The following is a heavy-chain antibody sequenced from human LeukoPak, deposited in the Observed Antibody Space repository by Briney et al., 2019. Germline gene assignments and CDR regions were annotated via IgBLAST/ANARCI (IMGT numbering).Heavy chain of an antibody. CDR1: GYTLTELS. D-gene: IGHD4-11*01. CDR2: FDPEDGET. J-gene: IGHJ3*02. Sequence: ASVKVSCKVSGYTLTELSMHWVRQAPGKGLEWMGGFDPEDGETIYAQKFQGRVTITDDTSTDTAYMELSSLRSDDTAVYYCARDRDYSSTDAFDIWGQGTMVTVSS. CDR3: ARDRDYSSTDAFDI. V-gene: IGHV1-24*01.